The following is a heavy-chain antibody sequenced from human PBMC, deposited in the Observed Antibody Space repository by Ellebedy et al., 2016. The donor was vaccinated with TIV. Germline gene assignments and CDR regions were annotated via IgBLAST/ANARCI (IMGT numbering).Heavy chain of an antibody. J-gene: IGHJ3*02. Sequence: ASVKVSCXASGYTFTSYYMHWVRQAPGQGLEWMGIINPSGGSTSYAQKFQGRVTMTRDTSTSTVYMELSSLRSEDTAVYYCARDSSGPPHAFDIWGQGTMVTVSS. CDR1: GYTFTSYY. D-gene: IGHD3-22*01. CDR2: INPSGGST. V-gene: IGHV1-46*01. CDR3: ARDSSGPPHAFDI.